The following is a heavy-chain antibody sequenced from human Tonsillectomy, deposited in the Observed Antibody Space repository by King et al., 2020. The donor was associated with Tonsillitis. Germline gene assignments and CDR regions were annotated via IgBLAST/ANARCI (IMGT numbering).Heavy chain of an antibody. V-gene: IGHV4-39*01. CDR1: GGSLSRNSHY. D-gene: IGHD4-17*01. CDR3: ARHFEGLRSHFDQ. CDR2: IYYSGNT. Sequence: VQLQESGPGLVKPSETLSLTCTVSGGSLSRNSHYWGWIRQPPGKGLEWIGTIYYSGNTYYNPSLKSRVTISVDTSKNQFSLKLSSVTAGDTAVYYCARHFEGLRSHFDQGGQGTLVTVSS. J-gene: IGHJ4*02.